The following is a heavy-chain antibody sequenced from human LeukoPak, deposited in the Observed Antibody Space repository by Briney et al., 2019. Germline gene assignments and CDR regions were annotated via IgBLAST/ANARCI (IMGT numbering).Heavy chain of an antibody. D-gene: IGHD6-13*01. CDR3: AREAMAAAGTFDY. Sequence: SETLSLTCSVSGDSVSRSDSYWDWIRQPPGKGLEWIGTIYYSGRTYYSPSLKSRVTMSVDTSNNQFSLNLRSVTAADTAVYYCAREAMAAAGTFDYWGQGTLVTVSS. CDR1: GDSVSRSDSY. CDR2: IYYSGRT. J-gene: IGHJ4*02. V-gene: IGHV4-39*02.